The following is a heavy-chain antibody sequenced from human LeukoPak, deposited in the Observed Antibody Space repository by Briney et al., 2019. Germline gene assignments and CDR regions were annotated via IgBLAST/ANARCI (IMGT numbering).Heavy chain of an antibody. CDR2: ISYSGST. CDR1: GGSISRYY. CDR3: ARGTYYYDSSIGY. V-gene: IGHV4-59*01. Sequence: PSETLSLTCTVSGGSISRYYWSWIRQPPGKGLEWIGDISYSGSTYYNPSLKGRVTISVDTSKNQFSLKLTSVTAADTAVYFCARGTYYYDSSIGYWGQGTLVTVSS. D-gene: IGHD3-22*01. J-gene: IGHJ4*02.